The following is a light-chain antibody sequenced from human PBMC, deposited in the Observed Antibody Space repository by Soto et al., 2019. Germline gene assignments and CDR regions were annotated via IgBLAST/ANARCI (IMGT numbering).Light chain of an antibody. CDR3: SSYINSITFVV. Sequence: QSALTQPASVSGSPGQSITISCSGTNTDVGAYDYVSWYQQHPGKAPKLILYDVINRPSGVSDRFSGSKSGNTASLTISGLQAEDEAEYFCSSYINSITFVVFGGGTKLTVL. CDR2: DVI. CDR1: NTDVGAYDY. V-gene: IGLV2-14*03. J-gene: IGLJ2*01.